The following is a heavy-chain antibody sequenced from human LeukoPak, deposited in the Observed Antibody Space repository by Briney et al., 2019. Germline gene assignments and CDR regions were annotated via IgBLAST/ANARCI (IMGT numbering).Heavy chain of an antibody. CDR3: AKDLDYTTYGYYCDH. CDR1: GFTFNNYA. Sequence: GGSLRLSCTASGFTFNNYAMNWVRQAPGKGLEWVSGIGAGGTFTYYADSVKGRFTIFRDNSRNTLYLQMNSLRADDTAVYYCAKDLDYTTYGYYCDHWGQGTLVTVSS. J-gene: IGHJ4*02. CDR2: IGAGGTFT. D-gene: IGHD4-11*01. V-gene: IGHV3-23*01.